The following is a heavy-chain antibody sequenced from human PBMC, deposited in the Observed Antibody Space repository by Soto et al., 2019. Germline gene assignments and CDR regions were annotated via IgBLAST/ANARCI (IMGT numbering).Heavy chain of an antibody. J-gene: IGHJ2*01. Sequence: QVQVVESGGGVVQPGRSLRLSCAPSGFTVSTYAMHWVRQAPGKGLEWVAAIPSDGSDKYYADSVKGRFTISRDNFENTLYLPMNDLRAEDTAVYYCAIGLGRYFDLWGRGTVGIVSS. CDR1: GFTVSTYA. CDR3: AIGLGRYFDL. CDR2: IPSDGSDK. V-gene: IGHV3-30*03.